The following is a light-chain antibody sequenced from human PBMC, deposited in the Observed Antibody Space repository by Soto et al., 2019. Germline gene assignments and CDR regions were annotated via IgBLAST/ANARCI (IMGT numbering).Light chain of an antibody. CDR1: SSNIGGNS. V-gene: IGLV1-44*01. Sequence: QSVLTQPPSASGTPGQRVTISCSGSSSNIGGNSVSWYQHLPGTAPKLLIYSINKRPSGVPDRFSGSKSGTSASLAISGLLSEDEADYFYAAWDDSLNGVLFGGGTKVTVL. CDR2: SIN. CDR3: AAWDDSLNGVL. J-gene: IGLJ2*01.